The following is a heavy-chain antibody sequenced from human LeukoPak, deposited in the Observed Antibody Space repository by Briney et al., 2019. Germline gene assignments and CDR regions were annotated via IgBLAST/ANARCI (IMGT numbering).Heavy chain of an antibody. CDR2: IYYSGST. CDR1: GGSISSYY. V-gene: IGHV4-59*01. CDR3: ARGVPSTYYDFWSGFENYYYYYMDV. Sequence: SETLSLTCTVSGGSISSYYWSWIRQPPGKGLEWIGYIYYSGSTNYNPSLKSRVTISVDTSKNQFSLKLSSVTAADTAVYYCARGVPSTYYDFWSGFENYYYYYMDVWGKGTTVTVSS. J-gene: IGHJ6*03. D-gene: IGHD3-3*01.